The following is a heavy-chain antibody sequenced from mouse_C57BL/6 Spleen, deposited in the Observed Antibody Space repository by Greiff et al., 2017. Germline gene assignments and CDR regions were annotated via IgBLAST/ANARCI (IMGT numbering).Heavy chain of an antibody. V-gene: IGHV1-39*01. D-gene: IGHD1-1*01. Sequence: EVKLLESGPELVKPGASVKISCKASGYSFTDYNMNWVKQSNGKSLEWIGVINPNYGTTSYNQKFKGKATLTVDQSSSTAYMQLNSLTSEDSAVYYCARGGDGSSYLYYFDYWGQGTTLTVSS. J-gene: IGHJ2*01. CDR2: INPNYGTT. CDR3: ARGGDGSSYLYYFDY. CDR1: GYSFTDYN.